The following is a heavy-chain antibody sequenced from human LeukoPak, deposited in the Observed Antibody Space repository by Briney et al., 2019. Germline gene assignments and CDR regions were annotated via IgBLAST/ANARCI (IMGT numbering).Heavy chain of an antibody. CDR2: ISNSGDFI. Sequence: GGSLRLSCAASGFMFSDEYMSWIRQAPGKGLEWVSYISNSGDFIAYADSVRGRFTISRDNAKNPLYLQMNSLRAEDTALYYCAKGGNYYDSSGSTLFDYWGQGTLVTVSS. J-gene: IGHJ4*02. CDR1: GFMFSDEY. V-gene: IGHV3-11*01. CDR3: AKGGNYYDSSGSTLFDY. D-gene: IGHD3-22*01.